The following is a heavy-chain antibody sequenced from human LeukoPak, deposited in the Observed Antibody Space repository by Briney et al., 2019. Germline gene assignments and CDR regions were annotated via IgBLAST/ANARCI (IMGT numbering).Heavy chain of an antibody. CDR1: GFTFSSYG. Sequence: PGGSLRLSCAASGFTFSSYGMHWVRQAPGKGLEWVAVISYDGSNKYYADFVKGRFTISRDNSKNTLYLQMNSPRAEDTAVYYCASITIFGVGTHTGGADWGQGTLVTVSS. CDR2: ISYDGSNK. D-gene: IGHD3-3*01. V-gene: IGHV3-30*03. J-gene: IGHJ4*02. CDR3: ASITIFGVGTHTGGAD.